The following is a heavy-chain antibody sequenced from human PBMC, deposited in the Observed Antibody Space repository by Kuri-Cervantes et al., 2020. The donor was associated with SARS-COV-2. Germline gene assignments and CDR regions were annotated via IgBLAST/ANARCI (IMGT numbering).Heavy chain of an antibody. V-gene: IGHV4-34*11. CDR2: IHYSWST. D-gene: IGHD1-26*01. J-gene: IGHJ6*02. CDR1: GGSFSGYY. Sequence: SQTLSLTCAVYGGSFSGYYWSWVRQPPGKGLEWIGNIHYSWSTNYNPSLKRRVTISVDTSKNQLSLRLSSVTAADTAVYYCARLGATKGSYYYGMDVWGQGTTVTVSS. CDR3: ARLGATKGSYYYGMDV.